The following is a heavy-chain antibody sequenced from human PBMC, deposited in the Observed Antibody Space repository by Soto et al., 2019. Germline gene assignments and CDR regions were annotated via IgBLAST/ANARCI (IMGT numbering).Heavy chain of an antibody. D-gene: IGHD3-10*01. J-gene: IGHJ6*02. Sequence: GESLKTSCKGSGYSFTSYWIGWVRQMPGKGLEWMGIIYPGGSDTRYSPSFQGQVTISADKSISTAYLQWSSLKASDTAMYYCASLLASLWGRYYYYGMDVWGQGTTVTVSS. CDR1: GYSFTSYW. CDR2: IYPGGSDT. V-gene: IGHV5-51*01. CDR3: ASLLASLWGRYYYYGMDV.